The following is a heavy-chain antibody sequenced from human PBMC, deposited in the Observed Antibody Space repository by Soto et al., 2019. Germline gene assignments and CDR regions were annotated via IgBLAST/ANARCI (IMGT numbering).Heavy chain of an antibody. D-gene: IGHD6-13*01. V-gene: IGHV3-74*01. CDR3: ARPMGYSSSWFDY. J-gene: IGHJ4*02. CDR1: GFTLSSYW. Sequence: GFLRLSGAASGFTLSSYWMHWVRQAPGKGLVWVSRINSDGSSTNYADSVQGRFTISRDNAKNTLYLQMNSLRAEDTALYYWARPMGYSSSWFDYWGQGTLVTVSS. CDR2: INSDGSST.